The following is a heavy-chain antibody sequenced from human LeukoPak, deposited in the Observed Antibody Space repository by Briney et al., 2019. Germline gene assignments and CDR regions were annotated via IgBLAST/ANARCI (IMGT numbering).Heavy chain of an antibody. J-gene: IGHJ4*02. D-gene: IGHD6-13*01. CDR3: ARVTGYMVEDYFDY. CDR2: IYYSGSA. CDR1: GGSISSYY. V-gene: IGHV4-59*01. Sequence: SETLSLTCTVSGGSISSYYWSWIRQPPGKGLEWIGYIYYSGSANYHPSLKSRVTISVDTSKNRFSLRLSSVIAADTAVYYCARVTGYMVEDYFDYWGQGTLVTVSS.